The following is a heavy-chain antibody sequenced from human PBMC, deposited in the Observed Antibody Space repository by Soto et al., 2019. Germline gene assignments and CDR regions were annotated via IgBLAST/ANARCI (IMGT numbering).Heavy chain of an antibody. CDR2: ISSSSSTI. CDR1: GFTFSSYS. V-gene: IGHV3-48*02. D-gene: IGHD3-22*01. Sequence: GGSLRRFCAASGFTFSSYSMNWVRQAPGKGLAWVSYISSSSSTIYYADSVKGPFTISRDNAKNSLYLQMNSLRDEDTAVYYCARAHAYYYDSSGYYFFDYWGQGTLVTVSS. CDR3: ARAHAYYYDSSGYYFFDY. J-gene: IGHJ4*02.